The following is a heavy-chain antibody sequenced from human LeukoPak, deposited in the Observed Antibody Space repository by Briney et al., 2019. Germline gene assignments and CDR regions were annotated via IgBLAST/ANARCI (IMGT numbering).Heavy chain of an antibody. CDR3: ATLYDMIAMEYYYYYYMDV. CDR1: GGTFSSYA. D-gene: IGHD2-21*01. V-gene: IGHV1-69*01. Sequence: SVKVSCKASGGTFSSYAISWVRQAPGQGLEWMGGIIPIFGTANYAQKFQGRVTITADESTSTAYMEPSSLRSEDTAVYYCATLYDMIAMEYYYYYYMDVWGKGTTVTVSS. J-gene: IGHJ6*03. CDR2: IIPIFGTA.